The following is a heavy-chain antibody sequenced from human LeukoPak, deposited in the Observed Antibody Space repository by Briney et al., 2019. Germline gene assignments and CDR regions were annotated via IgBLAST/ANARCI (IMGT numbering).Heavy chain of an antibody. CDR3: ARVKKVVVVPAATVRYYFDY. CDR2: INPSGSST. CDR1: GYSFTSHY. D-gene: IGHD2-2*01. V-gene: IGHV1-46*01. Sequence: ASVKVSCKASGYSFTSHYMHWVRQAPGQGLEWLGLINPSGSSTLYAQKFQGRVTMTRDMSTTTDYMELSSLRSEDTAVYYCARVKKVVVVPAATVRYYFDYWGQGTLVTVSS. J-gene: IGHJ4*02.